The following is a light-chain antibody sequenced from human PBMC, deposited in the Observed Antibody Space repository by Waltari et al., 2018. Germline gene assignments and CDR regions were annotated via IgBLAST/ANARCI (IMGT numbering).Light chain of an antibody. Sequence: QLVLTQSPSASASLGTSVKLPCTLSSGHSSYSIACHQQQPEKGPRYLMKVNNDDSHTKGDGIPDRFSGSSSGAERYLTISSLQSEDEADYYCQTWVTGIGWVFGGWTKLTVL. CDR1: SGHSSYS. J-gene: IGLJ3*02. V-gene: IGLV4-69*01. CDR3: QTWVTGIGWV. CDR2: VNNDDSH.